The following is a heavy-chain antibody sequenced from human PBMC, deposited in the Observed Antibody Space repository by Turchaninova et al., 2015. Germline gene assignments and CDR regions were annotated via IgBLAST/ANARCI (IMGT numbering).Heavy chain of an antibody. V-gene: IGHV4-34*04. CDR3: ARGGRTTKRYFDY. J-gene: IGHJ4*02. CDR2: IKHGEST. D-gene: IGHD1-7*01. Sequence: CGGSYGGNHGAGPAEPPGRGLVGLGEIKHGESTNHSPPLNRRATKSVDTSKNQSALKLGAVTAADTAGYYCARGGRTTKRYFDYWGQGTLVTVSS. CDR1: GGSYGGNH.